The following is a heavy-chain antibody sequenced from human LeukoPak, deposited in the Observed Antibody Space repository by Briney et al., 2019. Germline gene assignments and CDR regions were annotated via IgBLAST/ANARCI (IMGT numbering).Heavy chain of an antibody. CDR1: GYTFTGYY. D-gene: IGHD6-19*01. CDR3: ARGFRGSGWYREYYFDY. V-gene: IGHV1-2*04. CDR2: INPNSGGT. Sequence: ASVKVSCKASGYTFTGYYMHWARQAPGQGLEWMGWINPNSGGTNYAQKFQGWVTMTRDTSISTAYMELSRLRSDDTAVYYCARGFRGSGWYREYYFDYWGQGTLVTVSS. J-gene: IGHJ4*02.